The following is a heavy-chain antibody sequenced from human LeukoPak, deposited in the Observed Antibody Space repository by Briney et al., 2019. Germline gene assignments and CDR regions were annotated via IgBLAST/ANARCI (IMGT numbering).Heavy chain of an antibody. J-gene: IGHJ5*02. V-gene: IGHV4-38-2*01. CDR3: ARLGILLRFLERLP. D-gene: IGHD3-3*01. CDR2: IYHSGST. Sequence: SETLPLTCSVSGYSISSGYYWGWIRQPPGKGLEWIGSIYHSGSTYYNPSLKSRVTISVDTSKNQFSLKLSSVTAADTAVYYCARLGILLRFLERLPWGQGTLVTVSS. CDR1: GYSISSGYY.